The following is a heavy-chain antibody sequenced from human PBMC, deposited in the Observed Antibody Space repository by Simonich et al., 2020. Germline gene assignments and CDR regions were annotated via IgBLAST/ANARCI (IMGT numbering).Heavy chain of an antibody. Sequence: QVQLVQSGAEVKKPGSSVKVSCKASGGTFSSYAISWVRQAPGQGLEWKGWIIPNLGIATYAQQFQGRVTITADKSTSTAYMELSSLRSEDTAVYYCARTNTMRELDTMVRGVDYFDYWGQGTLVTVSS. CDR2: IIPNLGIA. J-gene: IGHJ4*02. V-gene: IGHV1-69*09. CDR1: GGTFSSYA. CDR3: ARTNTMRELDTMVRGVDYFDY. D-gene: IGHD3-10*01.